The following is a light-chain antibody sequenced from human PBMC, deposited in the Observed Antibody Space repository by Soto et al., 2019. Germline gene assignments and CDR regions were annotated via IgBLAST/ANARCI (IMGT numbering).Light chain of an antibody. V-gene: IGKV1-8*01. CDR1: QGVSSY. J-gene: IGKJ1*01. Sequence: RMTQSPSSLSESTGDRVTITCRASQGVSSYLAWYQQKPGKAPKLLIYAASTLQSGVPSRFSGSGSGTDFTLTISCLQSEDFATYYCQQYYSHPRTFGQGTKVDIK. CDR2: AAS. CDR3: QQYYSHPRT.